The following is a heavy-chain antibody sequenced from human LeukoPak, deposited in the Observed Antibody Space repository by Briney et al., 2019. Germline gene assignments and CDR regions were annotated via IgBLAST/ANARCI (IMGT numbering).Heavy chain of an antibody. J-gene: IGHJ4*02. CDR2: IWYDGSNR. D-gene: IGHD3-10*01. CDR3: ASWRGSGSYGGYFDY. Sequence: GGSLRLSCAASGFTFSSYGMYWVRQAPGKGLEWVALIWYDGSNRYCADSVKGRFTISRDNSKNTLYLQMNSLRAEDTAVYYCASWRGSGSYGGYFDYWGQGTLVTVSS. CDR1: GFTFSSYG. V-gene: IGHV3-33*01.